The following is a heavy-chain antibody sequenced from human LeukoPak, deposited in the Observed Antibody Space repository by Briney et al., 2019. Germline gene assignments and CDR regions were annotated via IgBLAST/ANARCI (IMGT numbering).Heavy chain of an antibody. V-gene: IGHV4-30-4*08. D-gene: IGHD6-6*01. CDR1: GGSISNGDHY. CDR3: ARVGTSGIAALFGVSDFDY. J-gene: IGHJ4*02. Sequence: SETLSLTCTVSGGSISNGDHYWSWIRQHPGKGLEWIGHIYYSGSTYYNPSLKSRVTISVDTSKNQFSLKLSSVTAADTAVYYCARVGTSGIAALFGVSDFDYWGQGTLVTVSS. CDR2: IYYSGST.